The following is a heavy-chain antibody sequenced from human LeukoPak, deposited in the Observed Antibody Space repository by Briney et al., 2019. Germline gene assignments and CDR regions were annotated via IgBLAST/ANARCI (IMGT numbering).Heavy chain of an antibody. Sequence: GGSLRLSCAASGFTFSSYSMNCVRQAPGKGLEWVSSISSSSSYIYYAHSVKGRFTISRDNAKNSLYLQMNSLRAEDTAVYYCARLALSYCSGGSCYSYGMDVWGQGTTVTVSS. CDR2: ISSSSSYI. CDR3: ARLALSYCSGGSCYSYGMDV. CDR1: GFTFSSYS. D-gene: IGHD2-15*01. V-gene: IGHV3-21*01. J-gene: IGHJ6*02.